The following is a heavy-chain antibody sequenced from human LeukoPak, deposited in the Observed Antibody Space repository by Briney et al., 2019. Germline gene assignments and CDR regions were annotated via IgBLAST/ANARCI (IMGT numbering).Heavy chain of an antibody. CDR3: TRAPPGMTMMTDY. CDR1: GYTFTNYH. V-gene: IGHV1-18*01. CDR2: VSTNDGNT. D-gene: IGHD3-22*01. J-gene: IGHJ4*02. Sequence: ASVKVSFKASGYTFTNYHIAWVRQAPGQGLERMGWVSTNDGNTVYAQRLQGRVTMTTDTSTSVAYMELRSLTSDDTAVYYCTRAPPGMTMMTDYWGQGTLVTVSS.